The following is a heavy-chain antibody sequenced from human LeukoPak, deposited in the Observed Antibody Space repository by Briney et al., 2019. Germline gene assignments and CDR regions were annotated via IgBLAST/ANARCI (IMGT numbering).Heavy chain of an antibody. CDR2: INPSGGST. Sequence: ASVKVSCKASGYTFTNYYIHWVRQAPGQGLEWMGIINPSGGSTSYAQKFQGRVTMTEDTSTDTAYMELSSLRSEDTAVYYCATGVDIVVPKNAFDIWGQGTMVTVSS. CDR1: GYTFTNYY. J-gene: IGHJ3*02. D-gene: IGHD2-21*01. CDR3: ATGVDIVVPKNAFDI. V-gene: IGHV1-46*01.